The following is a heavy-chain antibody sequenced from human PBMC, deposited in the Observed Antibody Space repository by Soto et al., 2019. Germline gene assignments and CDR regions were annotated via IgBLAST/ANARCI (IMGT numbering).Heavy chain of an antibody. CDR2: ISSGGFTI. CDR3: ARDPGIYYGMDV. J-gene: IGHJ6*02. Sequence: PGGSLRLSCTASGFTFSYYYMTWIRQAPGKGLEWLSYISSGGFTIYYADSVKGRFTVSRGNAKNSMYLQMNTLRVEDTAVYYCARDPGIYYGMDVWGQGTTVTVSS. V-gene: IGHV3-11*01. D-gene: IGHD3-10*01. CDR1: GFTFSYYY.